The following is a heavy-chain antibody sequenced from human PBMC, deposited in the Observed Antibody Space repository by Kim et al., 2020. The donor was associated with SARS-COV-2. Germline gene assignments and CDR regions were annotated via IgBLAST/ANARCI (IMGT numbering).Heavy chain of an antibody. CDR2: IKQGGSER. V-gene: IGHV3-7*01. CDR3: GRNRVDY. D-gene: IGHD3-10*01. CDR1: GFTFSNYS. J-gene: IGHJ4*02. Sequence: GGSLRLSCAASGFTFSNYSMSWVRQAPGKGLEWVANIKQGGSERNYVDSVKGRFTISRDDAKNSLYLEMNSLRADDTAVYYCGRNRVDYWGQETLVTVTS.